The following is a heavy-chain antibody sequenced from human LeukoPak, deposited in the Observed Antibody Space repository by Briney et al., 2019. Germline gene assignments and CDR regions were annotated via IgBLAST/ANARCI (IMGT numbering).Heavy chain of an antibody. D-gene: IGHD6-19*01. CDR2: ISYDGSNK. V-gene: IGHV3-30*04. Sequence: GGSLRLSCAASGFTFSSYAMHWVRQAPGKGLEWVAVISYDGSNKYYADSVKGRFTISRDNSKNTLYLQMNSLRAEDTAVYYCARDRVAALGVLGYWGQGTLVTVSS. CDR1: GFTFSSYA. CDR3: ARDRVAALGVLGY. J-gene: IGHJ4*02.